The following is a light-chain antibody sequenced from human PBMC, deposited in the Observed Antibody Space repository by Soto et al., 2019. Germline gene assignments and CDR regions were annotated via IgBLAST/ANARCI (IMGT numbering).Light chain of an antibody. CDR2: QDT. CDR1: KLGERY. CDR3: EAWDRAAPVV. J-gene: IGLJ2*01. V-gene: IGLV3-1*01. Sequence: SYELTQPPSVAVSPGQTATITRSGAKLGERYVCWYQKKPGQSPVLVLYQDTKRPSGIPERFSGSNAGNTAALTVSGSQASDEADYYCEAWDRAAPVVFGGGTKLAV.